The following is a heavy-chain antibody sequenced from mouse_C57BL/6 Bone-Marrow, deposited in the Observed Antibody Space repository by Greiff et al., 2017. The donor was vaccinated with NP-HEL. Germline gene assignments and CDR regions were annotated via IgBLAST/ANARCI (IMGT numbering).Heavy chain of an antibody. CDR2: IDPDSGGT. CDR3: AKGDYYYFDY. CDR1: GFTFTDYC. J-gene: IGHJ2*01. D-gene: IGHD1-1*02. V-gene: IGHV1-72*01. Sequence: VQLLQPGAELVQPGASVKLSCTASGFTFTDYCMHWVKQRPERGLEWIGWIDPDSGGTQYTEKFKSKATLTVDKPSSTAYMQLSSLTSEDSAVYYCAKGDYYYFDYWGQGTTLTVSS.